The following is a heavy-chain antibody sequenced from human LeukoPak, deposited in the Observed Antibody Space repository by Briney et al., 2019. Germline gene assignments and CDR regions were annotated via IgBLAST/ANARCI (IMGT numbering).Heavy chain of an antibody. J-gene: IGHJ4*02. Sequence: SETLSLTCIVSGGSISSYYWSWIRQPPGKGLEWIGYIYYTGSTNYNSSLKSRVTISVDTSKNQFSLNLSSVTAADTAVYYCARGGRKWRKLLWFGELGPRDYWGQGTLVTVSS. CDR3: ARGGRKWRKLLWFGELGPRDY. D-gene: IGHD3-10*01. V-gene: IGHV4-59*12. CDR2: IYYTGST. CDR1: GGSISSYY.